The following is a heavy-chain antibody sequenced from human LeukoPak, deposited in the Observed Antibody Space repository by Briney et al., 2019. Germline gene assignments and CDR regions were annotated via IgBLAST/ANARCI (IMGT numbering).Heavy chain of an antibody. V-gene: IGHV1-8*01. CDR1: GYTFTGYD. Sequence: ASVKVSCKASGYTFTGYDINWVRQATGQGLEWMGWMNPNSGNTGYAQKSQGRVTMTRNTSISTAYMELSSLRSEDTAVYYCARGSSSVAGLDYYYYYYMDVWGKGTTVTVSS. CDR3: ARGSSSVAGLDYYYYYYMDV. CDR2: MNPNSGNT. D-gene: IGHD6-6*01. J-gene: IGHJ6*03.